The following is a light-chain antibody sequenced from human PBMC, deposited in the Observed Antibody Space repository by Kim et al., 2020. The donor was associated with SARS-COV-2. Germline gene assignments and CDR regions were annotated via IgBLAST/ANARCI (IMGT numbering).Light chain of an antibody. CDR2: EAS. CDR3: QQYNNWPLT. V-gene: IGKV3D-15*01. J-gene: IGKJ1*01. CDR1: QSVGSH. Sequence: VSPGERVTLACRASQSVGSHSAWYQQKPGQAPRLLIYEASTRATGIPARFSGSGSGTDFILTISSLQSEDVAVYYCQQYNNWPLTFGQGTKVDIK.